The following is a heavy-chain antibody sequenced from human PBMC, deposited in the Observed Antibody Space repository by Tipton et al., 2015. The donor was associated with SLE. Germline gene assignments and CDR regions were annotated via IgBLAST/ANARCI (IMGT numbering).Heavy chain of an antibody. V-gene: IGHV4-38-2*01. CDR1: GYSVRSAYY. CDR3: VRGADGSGSNWFDP. CDR2: MHHSGDT. J-gene: IGHJ5*02. Sequence: GLVKPSETLSLTCGVSGYSVRSAYYWGWIRQPPGKWLQWIASMHHSGDTYYNLSLRSRVIISLDTSKYQFSLTLTTVTAADTAVYYCVRGADGSGSNWFDPWGQGTLVTVSS. D-gene: IGHD3-10*01.